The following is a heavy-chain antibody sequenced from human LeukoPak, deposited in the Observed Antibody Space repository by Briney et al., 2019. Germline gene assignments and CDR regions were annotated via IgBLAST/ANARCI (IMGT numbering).Heavy chain of an antibody. CDR2: IYSGGST. CDR3: ARDSSSTHYYYYYMDV. D-gene: IGHD6-6*01. V-gene: IGHV3-53*01. Sequence: GGSLRLSCAASGFTVSSNYMCWVRQAPGKGLEWVSVIYSGGSTYYADSVKGRFTISRDNSKNTLYLQMNSLRAEDTAVYYCARDSSSTHYYYYYMDVWGKGTTVTVSS. CDR1: GFTVSSNY. J-gene: IGHJ6*03.